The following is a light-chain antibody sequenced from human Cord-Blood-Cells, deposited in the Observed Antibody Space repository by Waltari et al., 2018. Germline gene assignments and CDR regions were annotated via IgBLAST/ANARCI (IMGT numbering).Light chain of an antibody. CDR2: SNN. J-gene: IGLJ2*01. Sequence: QSVLTQPPSASGTPGPRVTISCSGSSSNIGSNTVNWYQQLPGTAPKLRIYSNNQRPSGVPDRVSGSKSGTSASLAISGLQSEDEADYYCAAWDDSLNGVVFGGGTKLTVL. CDR1: SSNIGSNT. V-gene: IGLV1-44*01. CDR3: AAWDDSLNGVV.